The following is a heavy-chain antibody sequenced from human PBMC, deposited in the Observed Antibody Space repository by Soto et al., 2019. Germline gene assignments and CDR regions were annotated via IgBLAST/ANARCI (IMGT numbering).Heavy chain of an antibody. V-gene: IGHV1-18*01. Sequence: ASVKIPCKASGYTFTSYAISWAPQAPAPVPELIGWIIAYKANTNYAHMCQRRVTMTTDTSTSTAYMELRSLRSDDTAVYYCARDGSWTGWGYYYYGMDVWGQGTTVTVSS. CDR1: GYTFTSYA. CDR2: IIAYKANT. J-gene: IGHJ6*02. D-gene: IGHD6-13*01. CDR3: ARDGSWTGWGYYYYGMDV.